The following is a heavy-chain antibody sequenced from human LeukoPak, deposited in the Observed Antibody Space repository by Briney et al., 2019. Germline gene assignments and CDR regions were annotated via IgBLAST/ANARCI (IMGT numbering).Heavy chain of an antibody. CDR3: ARVGRYCSGGSCYSPIDY. Sequence: GGSLRLSCAASGFTVSSNYMSWVRQAPGKGLEWVSVIYSGDSTYYADSVKGRFTISRDNSKNTLYLQMNSLRAEDTAVYYCARVGRYCSGGSCYSPIDYWGQGTLVTVSS. J-gene: IGHJ4*02. D-gene: IGHD2-15*01. CDR2: IYSGDST. CDR1: GFTVSSNY. V-gene: IGHV3-53*01.